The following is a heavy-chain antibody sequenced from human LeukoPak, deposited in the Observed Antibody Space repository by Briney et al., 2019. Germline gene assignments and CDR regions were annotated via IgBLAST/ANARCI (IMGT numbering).Heavy chain of an antibody. CDR1: GGSISSYY. CDR3: ARDFLLQSEGLFDY. CDR2: FYISGST. D-gene: IGHD4-11*01. Sequence: PSETLSLTCTVSGGSISSYYWSWIRQPAGKGLEWIGRFYISGSTDYNPSLKSRVTMSVDTSKNQFSLRLNSVTATDTAVYYCARDFLLQSEGLFDYWGQGTLVTVSS. J-gene: IGHJ4*02. V-gene: IGHV4-4*07.